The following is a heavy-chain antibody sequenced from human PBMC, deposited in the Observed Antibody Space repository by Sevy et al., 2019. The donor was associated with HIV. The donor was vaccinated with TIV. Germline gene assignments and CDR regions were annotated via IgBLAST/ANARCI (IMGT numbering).Heavy chain of an antibody. V-gene: IGHV3-30-3*01. CDR3: ARDERNSVEWYPLY. Sequence: GGFLRLSCAASGFAFSTHAMHWVRQAPGKGLEWVAVISYEGTETLYAASVEGRFTISRDNSKNMLSLQINSLRPEDTAVYYCARDERNSVEWYPLYWGHGTLVTVSS. D-gene: IGHD3-3*01. CDR2: ISYEGTET. CDR1: GFAFSTHA. J-gene: IGHJ4*01.